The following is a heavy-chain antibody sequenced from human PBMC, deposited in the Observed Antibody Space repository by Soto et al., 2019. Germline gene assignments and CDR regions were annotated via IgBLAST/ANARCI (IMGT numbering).Heavy chain of an antibody. CDR1: GVSLNSGDYF. D-gene: IGHD2-21*02. CDR2: INHSAST. J-gene: IGHJ3*02. Sequence: QVQLQESGPGLVKPSQTLSLTCTVSGVSLNSGDYFWSWLRPPPGKELEWIGEINHSASTNYNPSLKSRVTVSVDTSKNQFSLKLSSVTAADTAVYYCARERQACGDDGDSFDIWGQGTMVTVSS. CDR3: ARERQACGDDGDSFDI. V-gene: IGHV4-61*08.